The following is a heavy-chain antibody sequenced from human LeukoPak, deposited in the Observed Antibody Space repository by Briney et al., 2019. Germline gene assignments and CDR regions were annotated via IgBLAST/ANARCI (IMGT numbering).Heavy chain of an antibody. Sequence: GGSLRLSCAASGFSFSSYAMSWVRQAPGKGLEWVSAISGRGGSTYYADSVKGRFTISRDNSKNTLYLQMNSLRAEDTAVYHCAKDRGSGWPQFDYWGQGTLVTVSS. CDR3: AKDRGSGWPQFDY. J-gene: IGHJ4*02. CDR1: GFSFSSYA. CDR2: ISGRGGST. D-gene: IGHD6-19*01. V-gene: IGHV3-23*01.